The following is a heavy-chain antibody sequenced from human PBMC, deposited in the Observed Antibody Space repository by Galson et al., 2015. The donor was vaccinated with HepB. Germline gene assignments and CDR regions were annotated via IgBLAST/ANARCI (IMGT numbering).Heavy chain of an antibody. J-gene: IGHJ6*01. CDR2: IWPDTITA. CDR3: VKEGPPSLGFGMDV. V-gene: IGHV3-33*06. CDR1: GFSFSTYG. D-gene: IGHD3-16*01. Sequence: SLRLSCAASGFSFSTYGMEWVRQTPGKGLEWVAIIWPDTITAYYAESVKGRFTISRDNSHNMVFLQMNGLRDKDTATYYCVKEGPPSLGFGMDVWGQGTSVIVSS.